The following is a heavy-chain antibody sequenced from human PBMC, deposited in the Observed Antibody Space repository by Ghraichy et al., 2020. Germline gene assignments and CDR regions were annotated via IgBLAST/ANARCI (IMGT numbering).Heavy chain of an antibody. CDR2: IKEDGSEK. Sequence: GESLNISCAASGFTFSDYWMNWVRQAPGKGLEWVANIKEDGSEKYYVDSVKGRFTISRDNAKKSLSLQMNSLGADDTAVYYCVRSHGDTKPSGWAKFDYWGQGTLVTVSS. CDR1: GFTFSDYW. CDR3: VRSHGDTKPSGWAKFDY. J-gene: IGHJ4*02. V-gene: IGHV3-7*04. D-gene: IGHD6-19*01.